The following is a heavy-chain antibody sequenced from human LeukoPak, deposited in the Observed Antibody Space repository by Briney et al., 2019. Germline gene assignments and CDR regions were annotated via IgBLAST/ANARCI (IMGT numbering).Heavy chain of an antibody. CDR1: GGSIRSYY. D-gene: IGHD3-10*01. J-gene: IGHJ4*02. V-gene: IGHV4-4*07. CDR2: IYTSGST. Sequence: PSGTLSLNCSVSGGSIRSYYWSWIRQPAGKGLEWIGRIYTSGSTNCNPSLKSRVTMSVDTSKNQFSLKLSSVTAADTAVYYCARDRGTYLSYFDYWGQGTLVTVSS. CDR3: ARDRGTYLSYFDY.